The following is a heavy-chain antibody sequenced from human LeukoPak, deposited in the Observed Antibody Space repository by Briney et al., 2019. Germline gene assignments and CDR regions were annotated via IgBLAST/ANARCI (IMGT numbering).Heavy chain of an antibody. Sequence: GGSLKLSCAASGFTFSDYYMSWIRQAPGKGLEWVSYISSSGSTIYYADSVKGRFTISRDNAKNSLYLQMNSLRAGDTAVYYCARAPYSSSWYGYGSWYYFDYWGQGTLVTVSS. J-gene: IGHJ4*02. D-gene: IGHD6-13*01. V-gene: IGHV3-11*01. CDR2: ISSSGSTI. CDR1: GFTFSDYY. CDR3: ARAPYSSSWYGYGSWYYFDY.